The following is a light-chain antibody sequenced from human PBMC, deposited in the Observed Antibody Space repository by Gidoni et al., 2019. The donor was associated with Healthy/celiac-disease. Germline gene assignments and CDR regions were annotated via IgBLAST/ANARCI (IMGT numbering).Light chain of an antibody. J-gene: IGLJ2*01. CDR2: EVS. CDR3: SSYAGSNNYVV. Sequence: QSAMTQPPAAPGSPGQSVTISFPGTSSDVGVYNYVSCYQQHPGKAPKLMIYEVSTRPSGVPDRFSGSKSGNTASLTVSGLQAEYEADYYCSSYAGSNNYVVFGGGTKLTVL. CDR1: SSDVGVYNY. V-gene: IGLV2-8*01.